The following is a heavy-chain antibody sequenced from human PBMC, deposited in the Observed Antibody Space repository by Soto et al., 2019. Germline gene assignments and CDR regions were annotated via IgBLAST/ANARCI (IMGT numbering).Heavy chain of an antibody. Sequence: SETLSLTCTVSGGSINTFYWSWVRQPAGKGLEWIGRIFSSGSTSFNPSLESRVAMSVDTSKNHFSLNLSSVTAADMAVYYCAREGSYSAYNFAHGIQLWSFDFWGQGALVSVSS. D-gene: IGHD5-12*01. V-gene: IGHV4-4*07. CDR3: AREGSYSAYNFAHGIQLWSFDF. J-gene: IGHJ4*02. CDR1: GGSINTFY. CDR2: IFSSGST.